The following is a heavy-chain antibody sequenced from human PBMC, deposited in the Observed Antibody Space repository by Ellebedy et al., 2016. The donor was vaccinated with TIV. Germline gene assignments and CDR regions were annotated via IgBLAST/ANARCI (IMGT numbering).Heavy chain of an antibody. Sequence: MPSETLSLTCGVSGASFSNATYYWGWIRQPPGKGLEWIGSIYFTGTTYYNPSLKSRLSMSVDTPKNEFSLRLSSVTAADTAMFYCARHPGEYFGSGGNWFDTWGQGILVTVSS. CDR3: ARHPGEYFGSGGNWFDT. J-gene: IGHJ5*02. CDR1: GASFSNATYY. V-gene: IGHV4-39*01. CDR2: IYFTGTT. D-gene: IGHD3-10*01.